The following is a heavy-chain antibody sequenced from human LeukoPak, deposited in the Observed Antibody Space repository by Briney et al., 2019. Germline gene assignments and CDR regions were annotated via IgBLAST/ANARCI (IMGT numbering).Heavy chain of an antibody. CDR1: GDSVSSNIAA. V-gene: IGHV6-1*01. CDR2: TYYRSKWYN. D-gene: IGHD6-13*01. CDR3: ARANEQRLVLPYYYGMDV. Sequence: SQTLSLTCAISGDSVSSNIAAWNWIRQSPSRGLEWLGRTYYRSKWYNDYAVSVKSRITINPDTSKNQFSLQLNSVTPEDTAVYYCARANEQRLVLPYYYGMDVWGQGTTVTVSS. J-gene: IGHJ6*02.